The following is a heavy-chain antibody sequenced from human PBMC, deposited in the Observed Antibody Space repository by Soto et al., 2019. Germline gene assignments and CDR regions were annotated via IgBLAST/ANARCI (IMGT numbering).Heavy chain of an antibody. CDR2: TYYRSKWHY. CDR3: ARDPDSSGWFELDY. J-gene: IGHJ4*02. D-gene: IGHD6-19*01. CDR1: GDSVSTNSAA. Sequence: QVQLQQSGPGLVKPSQTLSLTCAISGDSVSTNSAAWNWIRQSPSRGLEWLGRTYYRSKWHYDYAVSVKSRIPITPDTSTNQFSLQLNSVTPEDTAVYYCARDPDSSGWFELDYWGQGILVTVSS. V-gene: IGHV6-1*01.